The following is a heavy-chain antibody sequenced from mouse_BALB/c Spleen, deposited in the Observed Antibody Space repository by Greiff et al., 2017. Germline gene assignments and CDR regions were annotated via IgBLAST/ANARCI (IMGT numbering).Heavy chain of an antibody. V-gene: IGHV7-3*02. CDR3: ARVYYYGSSYVGAMDY. CDR2: IRNKANGYTT. D-gene: IGHD1-1*01. J-gene: IGHJ4*01. Sequence: EVHLVESGGGLVQPGGSLRLSCATSGFTFTDYYMSWVRQPPGKALEWLGFIRNKANGYTTEYSASVKGRFTISRDNSQSILYLQMNTLRAEDSATYYCARVYYYGSSYVGAMDYWGQGTSVTVSS. CDR1: GFTFTDYY.